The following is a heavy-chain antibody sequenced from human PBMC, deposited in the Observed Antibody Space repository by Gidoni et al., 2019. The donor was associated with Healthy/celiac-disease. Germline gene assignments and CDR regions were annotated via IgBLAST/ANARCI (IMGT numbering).Heavy chain of an antibody. CDR3: ARDHAKGVVVTAIGY. CDR2: IWYDGSNK. D-gene: IGHD2-21*02. J-gene: IGHJ4*02. V-gene: IGHV3-33*01. Sequence: QVQLVESGGGVVQPGRSLRLSCAASGVTVSSYGMHWVRQAPGKGLEWVAVIWYDGSNKYYADSVKGRFTISRDNSKNTLYLQMNSLRAEDTAVYYCARDHAKGVVVTAIGYWGQGTLVTVSS. CDR1: GVTVSSYG.